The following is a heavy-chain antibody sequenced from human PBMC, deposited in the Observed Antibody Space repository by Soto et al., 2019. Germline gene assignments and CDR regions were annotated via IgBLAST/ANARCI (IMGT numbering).Heavy chain of an antibody. CDR1: GDSISSSSYY. D-gene: IGHD3-10*01. CDR2: IYYSGST. J-gene: IGHJ5*02. V-gene: IGHV4-39*01. CDR3: ASGTYYYGSGSYYNGWFDP. Sequence: SETVSLTCTVSGDSISSSSYYWGWIRQPPGKGLEWIGSIYYSGSTYYNPSLKSRVTISVDTSKNQFSLKLSSVTAADTAVYYCASGTYYYGSGSYYNGWFDPWGQGTLVNVSS.